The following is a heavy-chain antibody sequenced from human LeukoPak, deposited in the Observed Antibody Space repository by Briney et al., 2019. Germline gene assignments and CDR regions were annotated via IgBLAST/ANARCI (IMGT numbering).Heavy chain of an antibody. D-gene: IGHD3-10*01. V-gene: IGHV3-48*01. CDR3: ARDKGDYYYYYMDV. CDR1: GFTFSGYS. J-gene: IGHJ6*03. Sequence: GGSLRLSCAGSGFTFSGYSLHWVRQAPGKGLEWVAYISTSGSSAYYTDSVQGRFTISRDNAKNSLYLQMNTLRAEDTAVYYCARDKGDYYYYYMDVWGKGTTVTISS. CDR2: ISTSGSSA.